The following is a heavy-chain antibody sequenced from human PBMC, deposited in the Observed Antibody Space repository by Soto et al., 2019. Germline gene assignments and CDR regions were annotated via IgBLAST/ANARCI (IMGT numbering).Heavy chain of an antibody. Sequence: GGSLRLSCTASGFTFGGYAMSWFRQAPGKGLEWVGFIRSNGNGRSTEYAASVKGIFTISRDDSKSIAYMQMNSLKTEDTDVYYGTDLYYYGSCGRDAFDIWGQGTMVTVSS. V-gene: IGHV3-49*03. D-gene: IGHD3-22*01. CDR3: TDLYYYGSCGRDAFDI. CDR2: IRSNGNGRST. CDR1: GFTFGGYA. J-gene: IGHJ3*02.